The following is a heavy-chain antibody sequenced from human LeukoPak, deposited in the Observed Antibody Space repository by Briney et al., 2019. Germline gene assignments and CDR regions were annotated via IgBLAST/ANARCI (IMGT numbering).Heavy chain of an antibody. J-gene: IGHJ4*02. V-gene: IGHV1-2*02. CDR3: ARGIAVAGLTYFDY. CDR1: GYTFTGYY. D-gene: IGHD6-19*01. Sequence: ASVKVSCKASGYTFTGYYMHWVRQAPGQGLEWMGWINPNSGGTNYAQKFQGRVTMTRDTSISTAYMELSRLRSEDTAVYYCARGIAVAGLTYFDYWGQGTLVTVSS. CDR2: INPNSGGT.